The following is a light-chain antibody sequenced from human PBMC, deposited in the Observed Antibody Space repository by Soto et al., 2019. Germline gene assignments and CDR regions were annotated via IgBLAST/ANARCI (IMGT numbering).Light chain of an antibody. CDR2: EVN. J-gene: IGLJ1*01. Sequence: QSVLTQPASLSGSPGQSITISCTGTGSDIGAYDYVSWFQQHPGKAPKLMISEVNNRPSGVSNRFSGSKSGNTASLTVSGLQADDEADYYCSSYAGSDVFVFGNGTKVTVL. CDR1: GSDIGAYDY. V-gene: IGLV2-14*01. CDR3: SSYAGSDVFV.